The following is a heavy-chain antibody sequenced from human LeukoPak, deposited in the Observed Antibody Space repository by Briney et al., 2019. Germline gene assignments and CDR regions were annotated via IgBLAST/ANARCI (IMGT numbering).Heavy chain of an antibody. CDR1: GGSIRSYY. Sequence: SETLSLTCTVSGGSIRSYYWSWIRQPPGKGLEWIGYIYYSGSTNYNPSLKSRVTISVDTSKNQFSLKLSSVTAADTAVYYCALGGGNYYYYYMDVWGKGTTVTVSS. CDR2: IYYSGST. V-gene: IGHV4-59*01. J-gene: IGHJ6*03. D-gene: IGHD2-15*01. CDR3: ALGGGNYYYYYMDV.